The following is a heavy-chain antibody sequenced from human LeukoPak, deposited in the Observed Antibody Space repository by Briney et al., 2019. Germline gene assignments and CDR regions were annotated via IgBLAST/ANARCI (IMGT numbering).Heavy chain of an antibody. CDR2: ISSSSSYI. CDR1: GFTFSSYS. V-gene: IGHV3-21*04. J-gene: IGHJ2*01. D-gene: IGHD1-26*01. CDR3: AKDRTVGASYWYFDL. Sequence: GGSLRLSCAASGFTFSSYSMNWVRQAPGKGLEWVSSISSSSSYIYYADSVKGRFTISRDSSKNTLFLHMNTLRAEDTAIYYCAKDRTVGASYWYFDLWGRGTLVTVSS.